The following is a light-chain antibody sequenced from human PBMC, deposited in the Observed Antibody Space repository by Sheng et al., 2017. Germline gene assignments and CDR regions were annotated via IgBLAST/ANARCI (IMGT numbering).Light chain of an antibody. CDR3: QQYDNWPFT. V-gene: IGKV3-15*01. J-gene: IGKJ3*01. CDR2: RAS. Sequence: EIVLTQSPATLSLSPGERATLSCRASQSVSSYLAWYQQKPGQAPRLLIYRASTRATGVPATFSGSGSGTEFTLTIDRLPSEDFAIYYCQQYDNWPFTFGPGTKVDIK. CDR1: QSVSSY.